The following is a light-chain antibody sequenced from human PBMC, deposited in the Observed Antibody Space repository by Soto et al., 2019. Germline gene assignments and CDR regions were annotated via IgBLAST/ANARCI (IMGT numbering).Light chain of an antibody. CDR3: AAWDDSLSGVV. CDR2: RNN. J-gene: IGLJ2*01. V-gene: IGLV1-47*01. Sequence: QSLLTQPPSASGTPGQRVTISCSGSSSNIGSNYVYWYQQLPGTAPKLLIYRNNQRPSGVPDRFSGSKSGTSASLAISGLRSEDEADYYCAAWDDSLSGVVFGGGTKLTV. CDR1: SSNIGSNY.